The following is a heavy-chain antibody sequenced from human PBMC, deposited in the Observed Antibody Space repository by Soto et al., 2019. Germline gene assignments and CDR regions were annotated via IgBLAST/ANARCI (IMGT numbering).Heavy chain of an antibody. D-gene: IGHD3-3*01. CDR2: IKSKTDGGTT. J-gene: IGHJ6*03. V-gene: IGHV3-15*01. Sequence: GGSLRLSCAASGFTFSNAWMSWVRQAPGKGLEWVGRIKSKTDGGTTDYAAPVKGRFTISRDDSKNTLYLQMNSLKTEDTAVYYCTTGGITIFDPFYYYYMDVWGKGTTVTVSS. CDR3: TTGGITIFDPFYYYYMDV. CDR1: GFTFSNAW.